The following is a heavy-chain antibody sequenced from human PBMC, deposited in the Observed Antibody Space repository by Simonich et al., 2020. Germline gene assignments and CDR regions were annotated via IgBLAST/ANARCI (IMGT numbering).Heavy chain of an antibody. CDR3: ASDGAYDTVVTGAY. D-gene: IGHD3-9*01. V-gene: IGHV3-48*03. J-gene: IGHJ4*02. Sequence: EVQLVESGGGLVQPGGSLRLSCAASGFTFSSYEMNWVRQAPGEGREVVLYMSSSGSTIYYADSVKGRFTISRDNAKNSLYLQMNSLRAEDTAVYYCASDGAYDTVVTGAYWGQGTLVTVSS. CDR2: MSSSGSTI. CDR1: GFTFSSYE.